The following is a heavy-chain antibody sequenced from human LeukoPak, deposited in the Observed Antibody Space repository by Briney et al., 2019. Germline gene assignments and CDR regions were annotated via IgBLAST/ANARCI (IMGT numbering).Heavy chain of an antibody. V-gene: IGHV3-21*01. CDR2: ISSSSSYI. Sequence: GGSLRLSCAAPGFTFSSYSMNWVRQAPGKGLEWVSSISSSSSYIYYADSVKGRFTISRDNAKNSLYLQMNSLGAEDTAVYYCARDISDFWSGEPPRWAVDYWGQGTLVTVSS. J-gene: IGHJ4*02. CDR1: GFTFSSYS. D-gene: IGHD3-3*01. CDR3: ARDISDFWSGEPPRWAVDY.